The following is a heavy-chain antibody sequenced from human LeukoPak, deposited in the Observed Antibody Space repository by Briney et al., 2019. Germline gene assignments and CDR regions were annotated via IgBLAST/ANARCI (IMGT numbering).Heavy chain of an antibody. J-gene: IGHJ3*01. Sequence: ASVKVSCRASGYTFASYGVSWLRQAPGQGLEWLGWISAYSTNTLYAQSLQGRVTMTADTLTKTAYMDLRSLRSDDTAMYYCARDLAHDYYDSSYAAFDVWGQGTMVTVSS. CDR1: GYTFASYG. D-gene: IGHD3-22*01. CDR3: ARDLAHDYYDSSYAAFDV. V-gene: IGHV1-18*01. CDR2: ISAYSTNT.